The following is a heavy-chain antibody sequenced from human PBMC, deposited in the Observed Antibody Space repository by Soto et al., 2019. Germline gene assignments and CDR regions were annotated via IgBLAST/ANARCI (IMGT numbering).Heavy chain of an antibody. CDR3: TRSFQLLWFGELSPILY. D-gene: IGHD3-10*01. J-gene: IGHJ4*02. V-gene: IGHV1-3*01. Sequence: GASVKVSCKASGYTFTSYAMHCVRQAPGQRLEWMGWINAGNGNTKYSQKFQGRVTITRDTSASTAYMELSSLRSEDTAVYYCTRSFQLLWFGELSPILYWGQGTLVTVSS. CDR1: GYTFTSYA. CDR2: INAGNGNT.